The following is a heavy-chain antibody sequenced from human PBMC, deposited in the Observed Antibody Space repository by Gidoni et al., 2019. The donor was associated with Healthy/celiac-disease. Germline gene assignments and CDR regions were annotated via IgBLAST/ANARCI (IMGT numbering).Heavy chain of an antibody. CDR1: GFTFSSYG. Sequence: QLQLLESGGGVVQPGRSLRLSCASSGFTFSSYGMHWVRQAPGKGLEWVAVIWYDGSNKYYADSVKGRFTISRDNSKNTLYLQMNSLRAEDTAVYYCARDRFNTVVTPADAFDIWGQGTMVTVSS. J-gene: IGHJ3*02. CDR3: ARDRFNTVVTPADAFDI. V-gene: IGHV3-33*01. CDR2: IWYDGSNK. D-gene: IGHD2-21*02.